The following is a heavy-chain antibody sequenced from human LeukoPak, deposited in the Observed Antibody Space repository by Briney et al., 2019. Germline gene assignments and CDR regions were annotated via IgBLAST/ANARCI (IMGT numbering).Heavy chain of an antibody. J-gene: IGHJ5*02. CDR1: GFAFSSFG. CDR2: ISFDGSNI. V-gene: IGHV3-30*18. Sequence: PGGSLRLSCAASGFAFSSFGMHWVRQSPGKGLEWVAIISFDGSNIYYGDSVRGRFSISRDNSRNTLYLQMNNLRPEDTAVYYCAKSHTPSGYDAYLWGRGTLVTVSS. D-gene: IGHD5-12*01. CDR3: AKSHTPSGYDAYL.